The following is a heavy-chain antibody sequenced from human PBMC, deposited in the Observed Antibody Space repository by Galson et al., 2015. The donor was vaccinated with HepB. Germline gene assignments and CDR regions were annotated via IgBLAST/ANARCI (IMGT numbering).Heavy chain of an antibody. V-gene: IGHV3-30*04. D-gene: IGHD3-22*01. Sequence: SLRLSCAASGFTFGFYAVHWVRQAPGKGLEWVAVISYDGKNKYYADSVKGRFTISRDNSKNTLYLQMNSLRPDDTAVYYCARDGPSYHFDSSGYYGQFEYWGQGTLVTVSS. CDR3: ARDGPSYHFDSSGYYGQFEY. J-gene: IGHJ4*02. CDR2: ISYDGKNK. CDR1: GFTFGFYA.